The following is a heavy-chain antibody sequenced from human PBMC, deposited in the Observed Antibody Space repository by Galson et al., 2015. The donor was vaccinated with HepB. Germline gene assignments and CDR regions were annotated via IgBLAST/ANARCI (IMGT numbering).Heavy chain of an antibody. CDR3: ARVVPAAIRYLSARRFDP. Sequence: SLRLSCAASGFTFSSYAMSWVRQAPGKGLEWVSAISGSGGSTYYADSVRGRFTISRDNSKNTLYLQMNSLRAEDTAVYYCARVVPAAIRYLSARRFDPWGQGTLVTVSS. CDR2: ISGSGGST. D-gene: IGHD2-2*02. V-gene: IGHV3-23*01. J-gene: IGHJ5*02. CDR1: GFTFSSYA.